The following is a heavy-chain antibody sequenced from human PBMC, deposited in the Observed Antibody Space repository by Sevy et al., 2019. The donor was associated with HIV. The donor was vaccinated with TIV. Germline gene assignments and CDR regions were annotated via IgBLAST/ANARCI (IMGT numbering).Heavy chain of an antibody. CDR1: GFTVSSNY. Sequence: GGSLRLSGAASGFTVSSNYMSGVRQAPGKGREWVSVIYSGGSTYYADSVKGRFTISRDNSKNTLYLQRNSLRAEDTAVYYCARFTTARGMDVWGQGTTVTVSS. J-gene: IGHJ6*02. CDR3: ARFTTARGMDV. V-gene: IGHV3-53*01. D-gene: IGHD2-2*01. CDR2: IYSGGST.